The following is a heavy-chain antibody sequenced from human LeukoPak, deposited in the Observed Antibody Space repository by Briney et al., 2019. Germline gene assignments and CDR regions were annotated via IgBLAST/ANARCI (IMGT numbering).Heavy chain of an antibody. V-gene: IGHV4-59*01. D-gene: IGHD6-19*01. CDR1: GGSISTYY. Sequence: SETLSLTCTVSGGSISTYYWTWIRQPPGKGLEWIGYIHYSGSTNSIPSLKSRVTISVDTSKNQFSLKLSSVTAADTAVYYCARDGSGTGWYYFDYRGQGTLVTVSS. CDR3: ARDGSGTGWYYFDY. J-gene: IGHJ4*02. CDR2: IHYSGST.